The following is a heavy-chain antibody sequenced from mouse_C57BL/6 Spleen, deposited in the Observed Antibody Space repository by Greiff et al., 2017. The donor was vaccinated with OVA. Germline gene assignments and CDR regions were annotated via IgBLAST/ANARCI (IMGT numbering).Heavy chain of an antibody. D-gene: IGHD1-2*01. Sequence: VQLQQPGAELVKPGASVKMSCKASGYTFTSYWITWVKQRPGQGLEWIGDIYPGSGSTNYTEKFKSKATLTVDTSSSTAYMQLSSLTSEDSAVYYCARRSINQYYFDYWGQGTTLTVSS. J-gene: IGHJ2*01. V-gene: IGHV1-55*01. CDR1: GYTFTSYW. CDR2: IYPGSGST. CDR3: ARRSINQYYFDY.